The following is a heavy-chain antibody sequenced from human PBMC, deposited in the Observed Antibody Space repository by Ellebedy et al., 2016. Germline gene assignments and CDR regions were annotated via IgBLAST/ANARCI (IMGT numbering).Heavy chain of an antibody. J-gene: IGHJ4*02. CDR2: ISSSSSYI. CDR3: ARDRHYGSGRSDY. CDR1: GFTFSSYS. D-gene: IGHD3-10*01. V-gene: IGHV3-21*01. Sequence: LSLTCAASGFTFSSYSMNWVRQAPGKGLEWVSSISSSSSYIYYADSVKGRFTISRDNSKNTLYLQMNSLRDEDTAVYYCARDRHYGSGRSDYWGQGTLVTVSS.